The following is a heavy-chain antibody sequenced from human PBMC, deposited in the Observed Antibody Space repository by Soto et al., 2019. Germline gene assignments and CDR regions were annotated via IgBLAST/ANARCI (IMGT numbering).Heavy chain of an antibody. D-gene: IGHD4-4*01. CDR1: GDTSTTYG. CDR2: IIPIFGST. J-gene: IGHJ6*02. CDR3: ARVPLHKGYYYYYGMDV. Sequence: QVQLVQSEAEVKKPGSSVKVSCKASGDTSTTYGVDWVRQAPGQGPEWMGGIIPIFGSTNYAQKFRDRVTITADKSTSTVYMEVTSLRSEDTAVYYCARVPLHKGYYYYYGMDVWGQGTTVTVSS. V-gene: IGHV1-69*06.